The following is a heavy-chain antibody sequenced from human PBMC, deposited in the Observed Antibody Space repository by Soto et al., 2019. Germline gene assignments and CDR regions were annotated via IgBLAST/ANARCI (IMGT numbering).Heavy chain of an antibody. J-gene: IGHJ6*02. Sequence: GASVKVSCKASGYTFTGYYMHWVRQAPGQGLEWMGWINPNSGGTNYAQKFQGWVTMTRDTSISTAYMELSRLRSDDTAVYYCARDRPYGDQPPGYYYGMDVWGQGTTVTVSS. CDR2: INPNSGGT. CDR1: GYTFTGYY. V-gene: IGHV1-2*04. CDR3: ARDRPYGDQPPGYYYGMDV. D-gene: IGHD4-17*01.